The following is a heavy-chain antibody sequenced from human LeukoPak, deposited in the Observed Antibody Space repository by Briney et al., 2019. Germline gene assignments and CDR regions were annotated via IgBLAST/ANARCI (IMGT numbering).Heavy chain of an antibody. J-gene: IGHJ4*02. CDR2: ISTSSGYI. Sequence: GGSLRLSCAASGFTFSSYSMNWVRQAPGKGLAWVSSISTSSGYIYYADSVKGRFTISRDNAKNSLYLQMNSLRAEDTAVYYCAREQLKYYYDSSGYSDYWGQGTLVTVSS. D-gene: IGHD3-22*01. V-gene: IGHV3-21*01. CDR1: GFTFSSYS. CDR3: AREQLKYYYDSSGYSDY.